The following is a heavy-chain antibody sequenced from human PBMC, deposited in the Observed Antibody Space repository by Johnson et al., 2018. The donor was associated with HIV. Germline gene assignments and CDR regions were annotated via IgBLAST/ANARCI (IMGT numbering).Heavy chain of an antibody. Sequence: VQLVESGGGVVQPGRSLRLSCAASGFTFSSFAIHWVRQAPGKGLEWVSILHSDGSTFNTDSVKGRFTISRDNSKNTLYLQMNSLRAEDTAVYYCARVLSWWSGAFDLWGQGTMVTVSS. CDR1: GFTFSSFA. V-gene: IGHV3-66*01. CDR3: ARVLSWWSGAFDL. J-gene: IGHJ3*01. D-gene: IGHD2-21*01. CDR2: LHSDGST.